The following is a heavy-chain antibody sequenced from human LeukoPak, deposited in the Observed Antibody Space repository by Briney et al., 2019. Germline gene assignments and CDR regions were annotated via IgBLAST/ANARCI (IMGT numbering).Heavy chain of an antibody. J-gene: IGHJ5*02. CDR2: ISGSGGST. CDR3: AKHCFGQLGYNWFDP. D-gene: IGHD6-13*01. V-gene: IGHV3-23*01. CDR1: GFTFSSYA. Sequence: GGSLRLSCAASGFTFSSYAMSWVRQAPGKGLEWVSAISGSGGSTYYADSVKGRFTISRDNSKNTLYLQMNSLRAEDTAVYYCAKHCFGQLGYNWFDPWGQGTLVTVSS.